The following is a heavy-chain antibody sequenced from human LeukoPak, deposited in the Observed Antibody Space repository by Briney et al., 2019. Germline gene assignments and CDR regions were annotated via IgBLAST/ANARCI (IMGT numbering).Heavy chain of an antibody. V-gene: IGHV4-4*07. CDR1: GGSISSYY. Sequence: PSETLSLTCTVSGGSISSYYWSWIRQPAGKGLEWIGRIYTSGSTNYNPSLKSRVTMSVDTSKNQFSLKLSSVTAADTALYYCARERYYYGSGSPDYWGQGTLVTVSS. J-gene: IGHJ4*02. D-gene: IGHD3-10*01. CDR2: IYTSGST. CDR3: ARERYYYGSGSPDY.